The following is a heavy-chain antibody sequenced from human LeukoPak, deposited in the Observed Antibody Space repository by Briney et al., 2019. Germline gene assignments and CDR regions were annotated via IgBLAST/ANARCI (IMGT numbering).Heavy chain of an antibody. CDR3: AKDLSYYDSSGRPFDY. CDR1: GFTFSSYA. J-gene: IGHJ4*02. V-gene: IGHV3-23*01. CDR2: ISGSGGST. D-gene: IGHD3-22*01. Sequence: GGSLRLSCAASGFTFSSYAMSWVRQAPGKGLEWVSAISGSGGSTYYADSVKGRFTISRDNSKNTLYLQMNSLRAEDTAVYYCAKDLSYYDSSGRPFDYWGQRTLVTVSS.